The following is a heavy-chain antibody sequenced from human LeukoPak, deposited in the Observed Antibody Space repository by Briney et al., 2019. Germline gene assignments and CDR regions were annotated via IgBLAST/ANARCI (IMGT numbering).Heavy chain of an antibody. Sequence: GGSLRLSCAASGFTFSSYSMNWVRQAPGKGLEWVSSISSSSSYIYYADSVKGRFTISRDNAKNSLYLQMNSLRAEDTAVYYCAVGIAAAGDYWGQGTLVTVSS. J-gene: IGHJ4*02. CDR1: GFTFSSYS. CDR3: AVGIAAAGDY. D-gene: IGHD6-13*01. CDR2: ISSSSSYI. V-gene: IGHV3-21*01.